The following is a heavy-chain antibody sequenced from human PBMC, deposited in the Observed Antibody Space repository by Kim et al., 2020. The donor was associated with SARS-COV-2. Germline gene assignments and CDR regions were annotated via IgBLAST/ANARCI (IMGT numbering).Heavy chain of an antibody. CDR3: ARDLRGWIQLWDAFDI. V-gene: IGHV3-21*01. CDR1: GFTFSSYS. J-gene: IGHJ3*02. Sequence: GGSLRLSCAASGFTFSSYSMNWVRQAPGKGLEWVSSISSSSSYIYYADSVKGRFTISRDNAKNSLYLQMNSLRAEDTAVYYCARDLRGWIQLWDAFDIWGQGTMVTVSS. D-gene: IGHD5-18*01. CDR2: ISSSSSYI.